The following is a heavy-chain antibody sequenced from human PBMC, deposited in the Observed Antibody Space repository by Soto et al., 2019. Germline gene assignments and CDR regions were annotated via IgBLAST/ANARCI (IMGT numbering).Heavy chain of an antibody. CDR1: GGSISSYY. D-gene: IGHD1-26*01. J-gene: IGHJ6*02. V-gene: IGHV4-59*08. CDR3: ARKEFWALHGHVDV. Sequence: QVQLQESGPGLVKPAETLSLSCTVSGGSISSYYWSWIRQPPGKGMEWIGYVHHSWGSTYNPSLQSRVAISLDTSKSQVSLKLTSVTATYTAVYYCARKEFWALHGHVDVWGQGTTVTVS. CDR2: VHHSWGS.